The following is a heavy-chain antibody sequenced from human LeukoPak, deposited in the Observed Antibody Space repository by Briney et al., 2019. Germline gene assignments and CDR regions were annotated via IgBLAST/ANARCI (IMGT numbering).Heavy chain of an antibody. D-gene: IGHD1-26*01. CDR1: GYTFTGYY. J-gene: IGHJ5*02. V-gene: IGHV1-2*02. CDR2: INPNSGGT. CDR3: ARDPPKFYSGSYSGWFDP. Sequence: GASVKVSCKASGYTFTGYYMHWVRQAPVQGLEWMGWINPNSGGTNYAQKLQGRVTMTRDTSISTAYMELSRLRSDDTAVYYCARDPPKFYSGSYSGWFDPWGQGTLVTVSS.